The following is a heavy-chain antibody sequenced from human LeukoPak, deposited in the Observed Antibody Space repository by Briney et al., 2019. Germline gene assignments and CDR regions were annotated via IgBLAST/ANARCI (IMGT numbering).Heavy chain of an antibody. CDR1: GFTFSGYG. CDR2: IRNDGSNK. V-gene: IGHV3-30*02. D-gene: IGHD4-17*01. Sequence: PGGSLRLSCAASGFTFSGYGMHWVRQAPGKGLEWVAFIRNDGSNKYYADSMKGRFTISRDNSKNTLYLQMNSLRTEDTAVYYCAKTLVTVSEDYFDYWGQGTLVTVSS. CDR3: AKTLVTVSEDYFDY. J-gene: IGHJ4*02.